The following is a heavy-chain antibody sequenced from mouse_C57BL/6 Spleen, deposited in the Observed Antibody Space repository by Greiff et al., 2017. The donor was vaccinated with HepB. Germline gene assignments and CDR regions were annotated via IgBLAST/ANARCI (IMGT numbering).Heavy chain of an antibody. CDR1: GFTFSDLG. J-gene: IGHJ2*01. Sequence: EVQAVESGGCLVKPGGFLKLSCAASGFTFSDLGMHWVRQAPEKGLEWVAYICCCSSTIYYADTVKGRFTISRDNAKNTLFLQMTSLRSEDAAVYYGAREVVDYWGQGTTLTVSS. CDR2: ICCCSSTI. V-gene: IGHV5-17*01. CDR3: AREVVDY.